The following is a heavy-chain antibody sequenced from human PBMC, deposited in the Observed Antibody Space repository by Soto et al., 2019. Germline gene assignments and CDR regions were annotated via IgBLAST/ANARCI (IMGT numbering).Heavy chain of an antibody. CDR1: GYSFTSYW. CDR2: IYPGDSDT. D-gene: IGHD3-22*01. J-gene: IGHJ3*02. V-gene: IGHV5-51*01. Sequence: PGESLKISCKGSGYSFTSYWIGWVRQMPGKGLEWMGIIYPGDSDTRYSPSFQGQVTISADKSISTAYLQWSSLKASDTAMYYCARPGDYYDSSGPRVYGAFDIWGQVTMVTVSS. CDR3: ARPGDYYDSSGPRVYGAFDI.